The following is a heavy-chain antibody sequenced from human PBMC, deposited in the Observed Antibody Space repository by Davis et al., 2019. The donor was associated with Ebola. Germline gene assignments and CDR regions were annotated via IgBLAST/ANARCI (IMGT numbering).Heavy chain of an antibody. CDR2: ISYDGSNK. V-gene: IGHV3-30*03. J-gene: IGHJ6*02. Sequence: GGSLRLSCAASGFTFSSYSMNWVRQAPGKGLEWVAVISYDGSNKYYADSVKGRFTISRDNSKNTLYLQMNSLRAEDTAVYYCAREWVGSGSPYYYYGMDVWGQGTTVTVSS. D-gene: IGHD3-10*01. CDR3: AREWVGSGSPYYYYGMDV. CDR1: GFTFSSYS.